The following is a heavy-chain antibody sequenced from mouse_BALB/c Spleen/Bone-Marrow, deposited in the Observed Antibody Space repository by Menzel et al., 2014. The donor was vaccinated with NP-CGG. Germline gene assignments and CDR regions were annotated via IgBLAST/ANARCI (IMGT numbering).Heavy chain of an antibody. D-gene: IGHD3-1*01. CDR2: IYPGKSDT. J-gene: IGHJ2*01. V-gene: IGHV1-5*01. CDR1: GYTFSNYW. Sequence: VQLQQSGTVLARPGDAVKMSCKAPGYTFSNYWMHWVKQRPGQGLEWIGTIYPGKSDTTYNQKFKGKAKLTAITSTSTAYMELSRLTNEDSAVYYGTTLARNNLDYWGQGTTLTVSS. CDR3: TTLARNNLDY.